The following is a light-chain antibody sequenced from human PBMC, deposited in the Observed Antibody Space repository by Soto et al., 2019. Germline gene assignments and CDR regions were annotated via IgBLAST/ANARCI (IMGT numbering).Light chain of an antibody. Sequence: QSVLTQPPSASGTPGQRVTFSCSGSSSNIGGNTVSWFQHLPRTAPKLLIFSNSQRPSGVPDRFSGAKSGTSASLAISGLQSEDEADYFCAVWDDSLSGVVFGGGTQLTVL. CDR2: SNS. V-gene: IGLV1-44*01. CDR1: SSNIGGNT. CDR3: AVWDDSLSGVV. J-gene: IGLJ2*01.